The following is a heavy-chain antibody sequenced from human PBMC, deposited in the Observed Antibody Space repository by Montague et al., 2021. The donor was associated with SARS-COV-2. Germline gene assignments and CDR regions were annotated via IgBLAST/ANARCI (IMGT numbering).Heavy chain of an antibody. J-gene: IGHJ4*02. Sequence: SETLSLTCSVSSGSIISSGYYWGWIRQPPGKELEWIGNLYYSGTTYYNPSLQSRGTISVDTPKNHLSLRLSSVTAADTAVYFCARGMIRGVTTPFDYWGQGSQVTVSS. CDR2: LYYSGTT. CDR3: ARGMIRGVTTPFDY. D-gene: IGHD3-10*01. V-gene: IGHV4-39*02. CDR1: SGSIISSGYY.